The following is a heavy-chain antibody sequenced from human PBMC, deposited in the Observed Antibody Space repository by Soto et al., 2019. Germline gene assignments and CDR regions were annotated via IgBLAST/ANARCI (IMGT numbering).Heavy chain of an antibody. CDR2: IIPIFGTA. D-gene: IGHD2-15*01. Sequence: QVQLVQSGAEVKKPGSSVKVSCKASGGTFSSYAISWVRQAPGQGLEWMGGIIPIFGTANYAQKFQGRVTITADEATSTAYSGLSSLRAADTAVCYCARGWGDVVVVVAATQDWFDPWGQGTLVTVSS. V-gene: IGHV1-69*12. CDR1: GGTFSSYA. J-gene: IGHJ5*02. CDR3: ARGWGDVVVVVAATQDWFDP.